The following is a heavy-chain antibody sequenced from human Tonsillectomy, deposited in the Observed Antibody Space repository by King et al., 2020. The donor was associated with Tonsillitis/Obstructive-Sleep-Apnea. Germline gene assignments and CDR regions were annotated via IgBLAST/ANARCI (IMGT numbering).Heavy chain of an antibody. Sequence: VQLVESGGGLVQPGGSLRLSCAASGFTFSSYWMSWVRQAPGKGLEWVANIKQDGSEKYYVDSVKGRFTISRDNAKNSVFLQMNSLRAEDTAVYYCARGYYDFWSSSAWDGFDYWGQGTLVTVSS. CDR1: GFTFSSYW. V-gene: IGHV3-7*04. CDR2: IKQDGSEK. CDR3: ARGYYDFWSSSAWDGFDY. J-gene: IGHJ4*02. D-gene: IGHD3-3*01.